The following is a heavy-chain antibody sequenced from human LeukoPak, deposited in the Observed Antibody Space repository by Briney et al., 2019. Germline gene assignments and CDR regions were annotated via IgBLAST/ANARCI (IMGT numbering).Heavy chain of an antibody. J-gene: IGHJ4*02. CDR1: GSTFSSYA. V-gene: IGHV3-23*01. Sequence: GGSLRLSCAASGSTFSSYAMSWVRQAPGKGLEWVSAISGSGGSTYYADSVKGRFTISRDNSKNTLYLQMNSLRAEDTAVYYCAQTTTVTSRYFDYWGQGTLVTVSS. CDR2: ISGSGGST. CDR3: AQTTTVTSRYFDY. D-gene: IGHD4-11*01.